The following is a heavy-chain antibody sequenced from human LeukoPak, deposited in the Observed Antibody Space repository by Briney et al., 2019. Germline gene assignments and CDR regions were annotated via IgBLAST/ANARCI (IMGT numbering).Heavy chain of an antibody. CDR3: ATSGFGSGSYYAAFDY. CDR1: GFTFSSYS. D-gene: IGHD3-10*01. Sequence: GGSLRLSCAASGFTFSSYSMSWVRQAPGKGLEWVSVINDSGGSTYYADSVRGRFTISRDNSKNTMYLQMNSLRAEDTAVYYCATSGFGSGSYYAAFDYWGQGTLVTVSS. V-gene: IGHV3-23*01. CDR2: INDSGGST. J-gene: IGHJ4*02.